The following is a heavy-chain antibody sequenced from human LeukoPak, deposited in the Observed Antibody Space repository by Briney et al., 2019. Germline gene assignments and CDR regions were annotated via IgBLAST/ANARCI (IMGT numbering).Heavy chain of an antibody. V-gene: IGHV1-2*02. Sequence: ASVKVSCKASGYXFIDYYIHWVRQAPGQGLEWMGWINPNSGGTNYAQKFQDRVTVTSDTSITTAYMELSRLRSDDTAVYYCARGGDSSGWYVDYWGQGSLVTVSS. CDR3: ARGGDSSGWYVDY. CDR1: GYXFIDYY. D-gene: IGHD6-19*01. CDR2: INPNSGGT. J-gene: IGHJ4*02.